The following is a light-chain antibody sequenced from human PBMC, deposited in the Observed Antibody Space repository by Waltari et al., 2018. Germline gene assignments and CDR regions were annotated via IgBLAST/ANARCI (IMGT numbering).Light chain of an antibody. CDR1: QSVSRT. Sequence: VLTQSPGTLSLSPGERATLSCRASQSVSRTLAWYQQKPGQAPRLLIYGASTRATGIPDRFSGSGSGTDFSLTISRLEPEDFAVYYCQHYVRIPVTFGQGTKVEIK. V-gene: IGKV3-20*01. CDR3: QHYVRIPVT. J-gene: IGKJ1*01. CDR2: GAS.